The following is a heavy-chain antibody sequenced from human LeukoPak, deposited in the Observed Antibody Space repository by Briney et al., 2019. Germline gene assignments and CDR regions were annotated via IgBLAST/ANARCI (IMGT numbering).Heavy chain of an antibody. CDR2: IHKDGSEE. D-gene: IGHD1-26*01. CDR3: ARGGVGATDLDY. Sequence: GGSLRLSCAASGFTFSRHWMTWVRQAPGKGLEWVASIHKDGSEEYYVDSVKGRFTIFRDKAESSLYLQMNSLRAEDTAVYYCARGGVGATDLDYWGQGTLVTVSS. J-gene: IGHJ4*02. V-gene: IGHV3-7*01. CDR1: GFTFSRHW.